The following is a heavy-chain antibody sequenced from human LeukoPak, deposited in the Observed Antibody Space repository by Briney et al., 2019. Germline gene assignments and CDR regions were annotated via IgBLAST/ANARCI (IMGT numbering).Heavy chain of an antibody. V-gene: IGHV3-7*01. Sequence: GGSLRLSCAGSGFTFSSHWMTWVRQAPGKGLEWVANIKQDGSEKYYVDSVKGRFTISRDNAKSSLYLEMSSLRAEDTAVYYCARDRIKSGSYYFDYWGQGTLVTVSS. J-gene: IGHJ4*02. CDR1: GFTFSSHW. CDR3: ARDRIKSGSYYFDY. D-gene: IGHD1-26*01. CDR2: IKQDGSEK.